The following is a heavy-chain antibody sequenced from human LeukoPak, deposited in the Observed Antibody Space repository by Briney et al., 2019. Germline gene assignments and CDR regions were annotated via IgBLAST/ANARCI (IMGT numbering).Heavy chain of an antibody. CDR2: IYTSGST. CDR3: ARGVDDYVWGSYRPGFDP. Sequence: SETLSLTCAVYGGSFSGYYWSWIRQPAGKGLEWIGRIYTSGSTNYNPSLKSRVTISVDTSKNQFSLKLSSVTAADTAVYYCARGVDDYVWGSYRPGFDPWGQGTLVTVSS. CDR1: GGSFSGYY. V-gene: IGHV4-59*10. D-gene: IGHD3-16*02. J-gene: IGHJ5*02.